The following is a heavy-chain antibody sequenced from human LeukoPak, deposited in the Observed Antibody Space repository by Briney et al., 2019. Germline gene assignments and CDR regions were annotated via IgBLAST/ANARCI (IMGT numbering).Heavy chain of an antibody. J-gene: IGHJ4*02. D-gene: IGHD3-22*01. CDR1: GYTFTSYG. V-gene: IGHV1-18*01. CDR3: ARKLYDSSRYGQTYYFDN. Sequence: SVKVSCKASGYTFTSYGISWVRQAPGQGLEWMGWISPYNGNTDHAQKFQGRVTMTTDTFTSTAYTDLRSLRSDDTAVYYCARKLYDSSRYGQTYYFDNWGQGTLVTVSS. CDR2: ISPYNGNT.